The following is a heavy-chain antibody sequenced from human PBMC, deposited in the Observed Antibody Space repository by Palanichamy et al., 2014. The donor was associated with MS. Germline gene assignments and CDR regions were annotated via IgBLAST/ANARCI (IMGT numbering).Heavy chain of an antibody. CDR3: AREQWLIYFDY. D-gene: IGHD6-19*01. CDR2: IWYDGSNK. CDR1: GFTFSSYG. J-gene: IGHJ4*02. Sequence: QVQLVESGGGVVQPGGSLRLSCAASGFTFSSYGMHWVRQAPGKGLEWVAVIWYDGSNKYYADSVKGRFTISRDNSKNTLYLQMNSLRAEDTAVYYCAREQWLIYFDYWGQGTLVTVSS. V-gene: IGHV3-33*01.